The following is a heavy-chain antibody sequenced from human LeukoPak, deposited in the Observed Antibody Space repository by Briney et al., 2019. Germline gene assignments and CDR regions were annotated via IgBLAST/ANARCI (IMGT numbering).Heavy chain of an antibody. CDR1: GFTFDDYA. D-gene: IGHD4-17*01. J-gene: IGHJ3*02. CDR2: ISWNSGSI. V-gene: IGHV3-9*01. CDR3: AKDRGYDYGDYNAFDI. Sequence: GGSLRLSCAASGFTFDDYAMHWVRQAPGKGLEWVSGISWNSGSIGYADSVKGRFTTSRDNAKNSLYLQMNSLRAEDTALYYCAKDRGYDYGDYNAFDIWGQGTMVTVSS.